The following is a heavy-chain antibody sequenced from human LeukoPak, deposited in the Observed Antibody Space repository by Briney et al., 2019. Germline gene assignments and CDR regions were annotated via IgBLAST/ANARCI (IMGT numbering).Heavy chain of an antibody. V-gene: IGHV1-69*13. Sequence: ASLKVSCKASGCAFRSYAISWVRQAPGQGLEWIGGIIPIFGTANYAQKFQGRVTITADESTSTAYMELSSLRSEDTAVYYCARDTRYCSGGSCYYRRRSFDYWGQGTLVTVSS. CDR1: GCAFRSYA. J-gene: IGHJ4*02. D-gene: IGHD2-15*01. CDR3: ARDTRYCSGGSCYYRRRSFDY. CDR2: IIPIFGTA.